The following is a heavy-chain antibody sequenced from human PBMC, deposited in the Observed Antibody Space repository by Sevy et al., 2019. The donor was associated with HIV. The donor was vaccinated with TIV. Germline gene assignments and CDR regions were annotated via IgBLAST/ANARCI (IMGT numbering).Heavy chain of an antibody. D-gene: IGHD2-15*01. CDR3: AAISGYCRDGTCYAGTSIDQ. CDR1: GFNLTDYY. J-gene: IGHJ4*02. CDR2: ISGGDTTT. V-gene: IGHV3-11*01. Sequence: EGSLRLSCAASGFNLTDYYINWIRQAPGKGLEWISYISGGDTTTYYSDSVMGRFTVSRDNAKNSVFLQMISLRAGDTAVYYCAAISGYCRDGTCYAGTSIDQWGEGSLVTVSS.